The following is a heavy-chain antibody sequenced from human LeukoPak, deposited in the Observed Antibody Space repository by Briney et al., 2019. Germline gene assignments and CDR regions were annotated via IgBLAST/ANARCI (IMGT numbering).Heavy chain of an antibody. D-gene: IGHD3-22*01. J-gene: IGHJ4*02. CDR3: ARDNSDYDSSFFDY. V-gene: IGHV3-7*01. CDR1: GFTFNNYW. CDR2: IKQDGSEK. Sequence: GGSLRLSCAASGFTFNNYWMSWVRQAPGKGLEWVANIKQDGSEKYYVDFVKSRFNFSRDNAKNSLFLEMNSLRAEDTAVYYCARDNSDYDSSFFDYWGQGTLVSVSS.